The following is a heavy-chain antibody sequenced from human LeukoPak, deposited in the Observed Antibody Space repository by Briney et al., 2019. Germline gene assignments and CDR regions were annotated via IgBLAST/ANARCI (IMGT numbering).Heavy chain of an antibody. CDR2: INPNSGGT. CDR3: ARGLRRRDIVVVPAARGYYYYMDA. CDR1: GYTFTGYY. V-gene: IGHV1-2*02. Sequence: VASVKVSCKASGYTFTGYYMHWVRQAPGQGLEWMGWINPNSGGTNYAQKFQGRVTMTRDTSISTAYMELSRLRSDDTAVYYCARGLRRRDIVVVPAARGYYYYMDAWGKGTTVTVSS. J-gene: IGHJ6*03. D-gene: IGHD2-2*01.